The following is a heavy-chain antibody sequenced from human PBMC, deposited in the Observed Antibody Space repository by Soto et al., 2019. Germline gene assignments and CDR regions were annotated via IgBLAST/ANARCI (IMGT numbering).Heavy chain of an antibody. CDR3: ATLAGRDIVATVDFDY. V-gene: IGHV3-23*01. Sequence: GGSLRLSCAASGFTFSSYAMSWVRQAPGKGLEWVSAISGSGGSTYYADSVKGRFTISRDNSKNTLYLQMNSLRAEDTAVYYCATLAGRDIVATVDFDYWGQGTRVTVSS. CDR2: ISGSGGST. J-gene: IGHJ4*02. D-gene: IGHD5-12*01. CDR1: GFTFSSYA.